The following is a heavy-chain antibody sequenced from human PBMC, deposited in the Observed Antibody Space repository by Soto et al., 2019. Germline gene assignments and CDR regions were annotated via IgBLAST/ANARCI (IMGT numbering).Heavy chain of an antibody. Sequence: ASVKVSCKVSGYTLTELSMHWVRQAPGKGLEWMGGFDPEDGETIYAQKFQGRVTMTEDTSTDTAYMELSSLRSEDTAVYYWATDSSGWYGFDDWGQGTLVTVSS. D-gene: IGHD6-19*01. CDR1: GYTLTELS. V-gene: IGHV1-24*01. CDR2: FDPEDGET. J-gene: IGHJ4*02. CDR3: ATDSSGWYGFDD.